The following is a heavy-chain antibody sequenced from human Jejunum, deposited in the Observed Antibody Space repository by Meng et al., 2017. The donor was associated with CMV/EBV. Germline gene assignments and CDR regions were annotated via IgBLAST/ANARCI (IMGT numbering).Heavy chain of an antibody. CDR1: GGSINNYY. J-gene: IGHJ4*02. Sequence: QVQLQESGPGLVKPSETLSLTCTVSGGSINNYYWSWIRQPPGKGLEWLGYIYYSGSTNYNPSLKSRVILSLQTSKNQFSLKLTSVTAADTAVYYCARDIPPNSWGQGTLVTVSS. CDR2: IYYSGST. CDR3: ARDIPPNS. V-gene: IGHV4-59*01.